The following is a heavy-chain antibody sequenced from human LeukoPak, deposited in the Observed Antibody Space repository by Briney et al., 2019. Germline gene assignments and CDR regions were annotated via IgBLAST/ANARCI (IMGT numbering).Heavy chain of an antibody. V-gene: IGHV1-24*01. Sequence: ASVKVSCKVSGYTLTELSMHWVRQAPGKGLEWMGGFDPEDGETIYAQKFQGRVTMTEDTSTDTAYMELSSLRSEDTAVYYCATGVPHRDWLLFSDAFDIWGQGTMVTVSS. D-gene: IGHD3-9*01. J-gene: IGHJ3*02. CDR3: ATGVPHRDWLLFSDAFDI. CDR1: GYTLTELS. CDR2: FDPEDGET.